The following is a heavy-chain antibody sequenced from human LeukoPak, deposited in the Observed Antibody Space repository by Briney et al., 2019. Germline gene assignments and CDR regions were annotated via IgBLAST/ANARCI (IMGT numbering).Heavy chain of an antibody. CDR2: VSGSGGST. V-gene: IGHV3-23*01. D-gene: IGHD2-15*01. Sequence: GGSLRLSCAASGFTFSSYAMRWVRQAPGKGLEWVSSVSGSGGSTYYADSVKGRFTISRDNSKNTLYLQMNSLRAEDTAVYYCAKQRGYCSGGDCSRDYFDFWGQGTLVTVSS. J-gene: IGHJ4*02. CDR1: GFTFSSYA. CDR3: AKQRGYCSGGDCSRDYFDF.